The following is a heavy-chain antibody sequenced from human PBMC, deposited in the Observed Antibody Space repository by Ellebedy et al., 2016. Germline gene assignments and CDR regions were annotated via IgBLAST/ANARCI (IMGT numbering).Heavy chain of an antibody. V-gene: IGHV3-21*04. Sequence: GESLKISXPASGFTLSRYSMNWVRQAPGNGQEWVSCISSIRHYIYYADSVKGRFTISRDNAKNSLYLQMNSLRAEDTAVYYCAREAGWELLHYYYYGMDVWGQGTTVTVSS. CDR1: GFTLSRYS. CDR3: AREAGWELLHYYYYGMDV. CDR2: ISSIRHYI. J-gene: IGHJ6*02. D-gene: IGHD1-26*01.